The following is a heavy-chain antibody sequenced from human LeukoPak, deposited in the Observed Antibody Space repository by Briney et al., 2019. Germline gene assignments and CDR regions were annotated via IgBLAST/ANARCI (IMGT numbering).Heavy chain of an antibody. CDR3: ARGGRFGELSRLYGMDV. D-gene: IGHD3-10*01. Sequence: GASVKVSCKASGYTFTSYGISWVRQAPGQGLEWTGWISAYNGNTNYAQKLQGRVTMTTDTSTSTAYMELRSLRSDDTAVYYCARGGRFGELSRLYGMDVWGKGTTVTVSP. J-gene: IGHJ6*04. CDR2: ISAYNGNT. V-gene: IGHV1-18*04. CDR1: GYTFTSYG.